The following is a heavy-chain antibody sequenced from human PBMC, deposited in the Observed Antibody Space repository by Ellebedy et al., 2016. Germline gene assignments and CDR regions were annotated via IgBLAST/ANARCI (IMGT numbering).Heavy chain of an antibody. CDR2: IYTSGST. Sequence: SETLSLTXTVPGGPISGYYWSWIRQPAGKGLEWIGRIYTSGSTNYNPSLKSRVTMSVDTSKNQFSLKLSSVTAADTAVYYCARGWRGNWFDPWGQGTLVTVSS. CDR3: ARGWRGNWFDP. D-gene: IGHD2-15*01. J-gene: IGHJ5*02. CDR1: GGPISGYY. V-gene: IGHV4-4*07.